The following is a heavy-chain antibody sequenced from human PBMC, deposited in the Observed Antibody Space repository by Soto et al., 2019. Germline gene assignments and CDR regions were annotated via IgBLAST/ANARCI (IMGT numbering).Heavy chain of an antibody. D-gene: IGHD2-15*01. J-gene: IGHJ4*02. CDR3: ARDLGGWPDY. Sequence: QVQLVQSGAEVKKPGASVKVSCKASGYTFTSYATHWVRQAPGQRLEWMGWINAGNGNTKYSQKFQVRVTITKDTSATTAYVERGSLRSEDTAVYYCARDLGGWPDYWGQGTLVTVSS. V-gene: IGHV1-3*01. CDR1: GYTFTSYA. CDR2: INAGNGNT.